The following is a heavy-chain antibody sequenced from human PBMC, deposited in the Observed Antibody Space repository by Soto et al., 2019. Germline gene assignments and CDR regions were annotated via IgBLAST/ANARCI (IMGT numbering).Heavy chain of an antibody. J-gene: IGHJ5*02. CDR1: GGSISSYY. Sequence: PSETLSLTCTVSGGSISSYYWSWIRQPPGKGLEWIGYIYYSGSTNYNPSLKSRVTISVDTSKNQFSLKLSSVTAADTAVYYCARRASSSPRGNWFDPWGQGTLVTVSS. CDR3: ARRASSSPRGNWFDP. D-gene: IGHD6-6*01. V-gene: IGHV4-59*01. CDR2: IYYSGST.